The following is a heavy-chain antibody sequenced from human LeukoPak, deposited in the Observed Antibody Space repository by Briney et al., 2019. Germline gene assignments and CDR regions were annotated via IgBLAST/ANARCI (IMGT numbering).Heavy chain of an antibody. Sequence: SETLSLTCAVYGGSFSGYYWGWIRQPPGKGLEFIGHIYYTGSTYYNPSLKSRVTISVDTSKSQFSLRLSSVTAADTAVYYCARLAGDYFDYWGQGTLVTVSS. J-gene: IGHJ4*02. CDR3: ARLAGDYFDY. CDR2: IYYTGST. V-gene: IGHV4-34*01. CDR1: GGSFSGYY. D-gene: IGHD6-19*01.